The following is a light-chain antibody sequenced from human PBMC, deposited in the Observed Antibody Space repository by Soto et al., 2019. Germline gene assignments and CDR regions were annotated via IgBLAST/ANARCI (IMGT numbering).Light chain of an antibody. CDR1: SSDVGSYNL. CDR3: CSYTSSSTYV. CDR2: EAT. J-gene: IGLJ1*01. V-gene: IGLV2-23*01. Sequence: QSALTQPASVSGSPGQSITISCTGNSSDVGSYNLVSWYQQHPGKAPKLMIYEATKRPSGVSDRFSGSRSGNTASLTISGLQAEDEADYYCCSYTSSSTYVFGTGTKLTVL.